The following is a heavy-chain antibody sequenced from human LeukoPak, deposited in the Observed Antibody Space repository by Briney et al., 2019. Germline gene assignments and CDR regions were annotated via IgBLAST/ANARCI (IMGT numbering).Heavy chain of an antibody. CDR3: ARSPYYYVSSGYYWFDP. CDR1: GYTFTGYY. J-gene: IGHJ5*02. CDR2: INPNSGGT. V-gene: IGHV1-2*02. Sequence: ASVKVSCKASGYTFTGYYMHWVRQAPGQGLEWMGWINPNSGGTNYAQKFQGRVTMTRDTSISTAYMELSRLRSDDTAVYYCARSPYYYVSSGYYWFDPWGQGTLVTVSS. D-gene: IGHD3-22*01.